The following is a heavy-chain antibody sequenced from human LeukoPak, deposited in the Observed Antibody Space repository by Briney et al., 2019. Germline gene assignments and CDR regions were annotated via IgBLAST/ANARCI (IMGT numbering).Heavy chain of an antibody. J-gene: IGHJ3*02. V-gene: IGHV5-51*01. CDR3: ARLIGSWNAFDI. CDR2: IYPGDSDT. Sequence: KVSCKASGYTFTSYAMNWVRQVPGKGLEWMGIIYPGDSDTRYSPSFQGQVTISADKSISTAYLQWSSLKASDTAMYYCARLIGSWNAFDIWGQGTMVTVSS. CDR1: GYTFTSYA. D-gene: IGHD1-26*01.